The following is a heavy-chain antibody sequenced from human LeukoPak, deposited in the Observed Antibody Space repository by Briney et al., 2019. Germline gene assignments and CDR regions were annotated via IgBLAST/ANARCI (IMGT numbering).Heavy chain of an antibody. CDR3: TTDSGAY. CDR1: QFIFSIAW. V-gene: IGHV3-15*01. D-gene: IGHD3-10*01. CDR2: IKRKIDGGTT. Sequence: GGSLRLSCTAPQFIFSIAWLTWVRQAPGKGLEWVGHIKRKIDGGTTLYAAPVQGRFSISRDESKNTMYLQMNSLKTEDTAMYYCTTDSGAYWGQGTLVTVSS. J-gene: IGHJ4*02.